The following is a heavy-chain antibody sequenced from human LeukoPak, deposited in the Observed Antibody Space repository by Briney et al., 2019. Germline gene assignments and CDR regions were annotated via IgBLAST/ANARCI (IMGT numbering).Heavy chain of an antibody. V-gene: IGHV4-59*01. CDR1: GGSISGYY. Sequence: SETLSLTCSVSGGSISGYYWSWIRQPRGRGLEWIGYIFYTGSTNSNPSLKSRVTISVDTSKDQFSLKLSSVTAADTAVYYCARGERLGLDYWGQGTLVTVSS. J-gene: IGHJ4*02. D-gene: IGHD3-9*01. CDR3: ARGERLGLDY. CDR2: IFYTGST.